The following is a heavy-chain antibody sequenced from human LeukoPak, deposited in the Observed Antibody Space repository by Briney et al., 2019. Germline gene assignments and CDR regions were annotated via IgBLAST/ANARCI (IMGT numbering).Heavy chain of an antibody. CDR1: GFTFSSYA. J-gene: IGHJ4*02. CDR3: AKHLRFQRYNPFDY. V-gene: IGHV3-23*01. CDR2: ISGSGGST. D-gene: IGHD1-14*01. Sequence: GGSLRLSCAASGFTFSSYAMSWVRQAPGKGLEWVSAISGSGGSTYYVDSVKGRFTISRDNSKNTLYLQMNSLRAEDTAVYYCAKHLRFQRYNPFDYWGQGTLVTVSS.